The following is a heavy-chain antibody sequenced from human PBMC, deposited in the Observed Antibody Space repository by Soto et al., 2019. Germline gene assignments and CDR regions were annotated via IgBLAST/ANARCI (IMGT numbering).Heavy chain of an antibody. J-gene: IGHJ5*02. CDR1: GYTFTGYY. D-gene: IGHD6-13*01. Sequence: ASVKVSCKASGYTFTGYYMRWVRQAPGQGLEWMGWINPNSGGTNYAQKFQGWVTMTRDTSISTAYMELSRLRSDDTAVYYCARDRGGNRIAAAGTWYNWFDPWGQGTLVTVSS. CDR3: ARDRGGNRIAAAGTWYNWFDP. CDR2: INPNSGGT. V-gene: IGHV1-2*04.